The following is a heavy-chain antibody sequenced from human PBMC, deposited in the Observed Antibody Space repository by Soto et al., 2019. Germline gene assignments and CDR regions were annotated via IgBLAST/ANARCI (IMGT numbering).Heavy chain of an antibody. Sequence: SETLSLTCTVSGGSISSGDYYWSWIRQPPGKGLEWIGYIYYSGSTYYNPSLKSRVTISVDTSKNQFSLKLSSVTAADTAVYYCARGSYYYDRSGHYHYWGQGTLVIVSS. CDR2: IYYSGST. V-gene: IGHV4-30-4*01. D-gene: IGHD3-22*01. CDR1: GGSISSGDYY. J-gene: IGHJ4*02. CDR3: ARGSYYYDRSGHYHY.